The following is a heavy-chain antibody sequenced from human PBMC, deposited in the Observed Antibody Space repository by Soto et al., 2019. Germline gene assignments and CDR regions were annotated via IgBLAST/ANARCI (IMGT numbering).Heavy chain of an antibody. CDR3: ARDTSAWQFDY. V-gene: IGHV4-59*02. J-gene: IGHJ4*02. Sequence: XTLSLTCTVSGGSVSSYYWSWIRQPPGKGLEWIGYIYYSGSTNYNPSLKSRVTISVDTSKNQFSLKLSSVTAADTAVYYCARDTSAWQFDYWGQGTLVTVSA. D-gene: IGHD6-19*01. CDR2: IYYSGST. CDR1: GGSVSSYY.